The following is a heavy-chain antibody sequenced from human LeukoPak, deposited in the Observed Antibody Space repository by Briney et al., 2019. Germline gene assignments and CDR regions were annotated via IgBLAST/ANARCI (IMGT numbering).Heavy chain of an antibody. Sequence: WGSLRLSCAASGFTFSNYWMTWFRQTPGKGLEWVGNIKPDGSEKYYVDSVKGRFTISRDNAKNSLFLQMSSLRVEDTAIYYCAGDYVWGSSESDYWGQGTLVTVSS. V-gene: IGHV3-7*01. CDR1: GFTFSNYW. J-gene: IGHJ4*02. CDR2: IKPDGSEK. D-gene: IGHD7-27*01. CDR3: AGDYVWGSSESDY.